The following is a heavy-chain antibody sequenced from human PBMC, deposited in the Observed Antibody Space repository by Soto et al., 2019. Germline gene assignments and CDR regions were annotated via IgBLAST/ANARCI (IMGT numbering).Heavy chain of an antibody. CDR2: IIPILGIA. V-gene: IGHV1-69*02. CDR3: ARGRYCSSTSCSPFAP. Sequence: ASVKVSCKASGGTFSSYTISWVRQAPGQGLEWMGRIIPILGIANYAQKFQGRVTITADKSTSTAYMELSSLRSEDTAVYYCARGRYCSSTSCSPFAPWGQGTLVTVSS. J-gene: IGHJ5*02. D-gene: IGHD2-2*01. CDR1: GGTFSSYT.